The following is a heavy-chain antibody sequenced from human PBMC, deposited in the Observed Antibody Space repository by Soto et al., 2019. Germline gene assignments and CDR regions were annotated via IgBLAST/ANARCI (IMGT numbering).Heavy chain of an antibody. J-gene: IGHJ4*02. D-gene: IGHD5-18*01. Sequence: SETLSLTCTVSGGSISSYYWSWIRQPPGQGLEWIGYIYYSGSTNYNPSLKSRVTISVDTSKHEFSLKLSSVTAADTAVYYCARAGDRYSYGQFDYWGQGTLVTVSS. CDR1: GGSISSYY. CDR3: ARAGDRYSYGQFDY. V-gene: IGHV4-59*01. CDR2: IYYSGST.